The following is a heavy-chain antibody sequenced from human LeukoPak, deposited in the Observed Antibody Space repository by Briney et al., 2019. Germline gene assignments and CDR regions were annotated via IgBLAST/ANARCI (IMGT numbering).Heavy chain of an antibody. D-gene: IGHD6-13*01. J-gene: IGHJ4*02. CDR3: ARSARAAADY. CDR1: GFTFSNYW. Sequence: GGSLRVSCAASGFTFSNYWMQWVRQAPGKGLVWVSRINNYGSTTWYADAVKGRFTASRDNAKSTLYLQMNSLRADDMGVYYCARSARAAADYWGQGTLVTVSS. CDR2: INNYGSTT. V-gene: IGHV3-74*01.